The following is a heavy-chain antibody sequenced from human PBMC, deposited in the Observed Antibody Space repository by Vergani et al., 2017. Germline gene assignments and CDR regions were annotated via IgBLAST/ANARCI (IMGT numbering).Heavy chain of an antibody. Sequence: QVQLVQSGAEVKKPGASVKVSCKASGYTFTGYYIHWVRQAPGQGLEWMGWINPNSGGTNYAQKFQGRVTMTRDTSTSTAYMELSRLRSDDTAMYYCARVRGAGRYGDYGYYYGMDVWGQGTTVTVSS. J-gene: IGHJ6*02. V-gene: IGHV1-2*02. CDR2: INPNSGGT. CDR3: ARVRGAGRYGDYGYYYGMDV. CDR1: GYTFTGYY. D-gene: IGHD4-17*01.